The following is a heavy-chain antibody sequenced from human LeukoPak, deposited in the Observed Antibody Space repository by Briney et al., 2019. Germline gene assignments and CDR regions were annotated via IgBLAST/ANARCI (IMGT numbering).Heavy chain of an antibody. J-gene: IGHJ4*02. D-gene: IGHD1-26*01. CDR3: ASGMGATPDY. CDR1: GFTFSSYG. Sequence: GGSLRLSCAASGFTFSSYGMHWVRQAPGKGLEWVAVISYDGSNKYYADSVKGRFTISRDNSKNTLYLQMNSLRAEDSAVYYCASGMGATPDYWGQGTLVTVSS. CDR2: ISYDGSNK. V-gene: IGHV3-30*03.